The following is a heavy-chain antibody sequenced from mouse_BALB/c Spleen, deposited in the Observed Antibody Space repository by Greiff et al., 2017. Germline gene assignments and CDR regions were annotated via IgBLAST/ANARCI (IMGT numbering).Heavy chain of an antibody. J-gene: IGHJ4*01. V-gene: IGHV5-6*01. CDR2: ISSGGSYT. Sequence: EVKLQESGGDLVKPGGSLKLSCAASGFTFSSYGMSWVRQTPDKRLEWVATISSGGSYTYYPDSVKGRFTISRDNAKNTLYLQMSSLKSEDTAMYYCARGGDYDIAMDYWGQGTSVTVSS. D-gene: IGHD2-4*01. CDR3: ARGGDYDIAMDY. CDR1: GFTFSSYG.